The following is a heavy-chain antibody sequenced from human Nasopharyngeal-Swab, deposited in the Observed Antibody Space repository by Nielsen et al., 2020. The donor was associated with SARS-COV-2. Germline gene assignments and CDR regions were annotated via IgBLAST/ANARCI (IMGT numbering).Heavy chain of an antibody. Sequence: GESLKISCAASGFTFSSYAMSWVRQAPGKGLVWVSRMNSDGRTINYADSVKGRFTISRDNAQNTLYLQMNSLRDEDTAVYYCARAGNYRFDYWGQGTLVTVSS. CDR2: MNSDGRTI. J-gene: IGHJ4*02. CDR3: ARAGNYRFDY. V-gene: IGHV3-74*01. D-gene: IGHD1-7*01. CDR1: GFTFSSYA.